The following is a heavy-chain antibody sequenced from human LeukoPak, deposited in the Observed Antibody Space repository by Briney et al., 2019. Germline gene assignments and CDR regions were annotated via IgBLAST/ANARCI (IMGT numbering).Heavy chain of an antibody. J-gene: IGHJ6*02. D-gene: IGHD4-11*01. CDR2: ISTTSTYI. CDR3: ARDVHSDYDYYAMDV. Sequence: PGGSLRLSCAASGFTFSSYSVSWVRQAPGKELEWVSSISTTSTYIYYADSVKGHFTISRDNAKSSLYLQMNSLRAEDTAVYYCARDVHSDYDYYAMDVWGQGTTVTVSS. CDR1: GFTFSSYS. V-gene: IGHV3-21*01.